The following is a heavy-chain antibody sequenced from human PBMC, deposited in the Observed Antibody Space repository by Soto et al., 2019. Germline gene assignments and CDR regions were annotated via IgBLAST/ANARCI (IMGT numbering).Heavy chain of an antibody. V-gene: IGHV3-23*01. CDR1: GFTFSSYA. CDR2: ISGGGDTT. Sequence: TGGSLRLSCAASGFTFSSYAMWWVRQAPGKGLECVSAISGGGDTTYYADSVKGRFTISRDTSASTAYMELSSLRSEDTAVYYCARTSGYYFYDYWGQGTLVTVSS. J-gene: IGHJ4*02. D-gene: IGHD3-3*01. CDR3: ARTSGYYFYDY.